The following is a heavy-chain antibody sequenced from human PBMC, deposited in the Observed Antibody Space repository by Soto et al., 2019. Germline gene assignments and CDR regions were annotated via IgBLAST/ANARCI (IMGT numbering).Heavy chain of an antibody. CDR3: ARDPRGYGMEG. J-gene: IGHJ6*04. CDR2: IHHSGST. V-gene: IGHV4-4*02. Sequence: PSETLSLTCTVSGDSVSSNSWWSWVRQPPGKGLEWIGEIHHSGSTNYNSSLTSRVSISIDKSKNQFSLNLYSVTDADAAVFYCARDPRGYGMEGGGKGTTVTV. CDR1: GDSVSSNSW.